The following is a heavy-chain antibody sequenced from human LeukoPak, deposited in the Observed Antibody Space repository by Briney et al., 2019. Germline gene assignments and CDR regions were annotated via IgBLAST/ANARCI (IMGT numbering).Heavy chain of an antibody. J-gene: IGHJ6*03. Sequence: AASVKVSCKASGYTFTSYYMHWVRQAPGQGLEWMGIINPSGGSTSYAQKFQGRVTMTRDMSTSTVYMELSSLRSEDTAVYYCASPLQQLDDLPYYMDVWGTGTTVSVSS. CDR3: ASPLQQLDDLPYYMDV. CDR2: INPSGGST. CDR1: GYTFTSYY. D-gene: IGHD6-6*01. V-gene: IGHV1-46*01.